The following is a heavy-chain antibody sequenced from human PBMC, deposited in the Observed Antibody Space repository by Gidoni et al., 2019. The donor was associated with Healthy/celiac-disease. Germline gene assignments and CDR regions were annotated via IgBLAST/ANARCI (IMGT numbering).Heavy chain of an antibody. CDR2: IRSKAYGGTT. Sequence: EVQLVESGGGLVQPGRYLRLSCTASGFTLGDYAMSWFRQAPGKGLEWVGFIRSKAYGGTTEYAASVKGRFTISRDDSKSIAYLQMNSLKTEDTAVYYCTRDLEDSGYDSGPKEYYYYGMDVWGQGTTVTVSS. CDR3: TRDLEDSGYDSGPKEYYYYGMDV. V-gene: IGHV3-49*03. CDR1: GFTLGDYA. D-gene: IGHD5-12*01. J-gene: IGHJ6*02.